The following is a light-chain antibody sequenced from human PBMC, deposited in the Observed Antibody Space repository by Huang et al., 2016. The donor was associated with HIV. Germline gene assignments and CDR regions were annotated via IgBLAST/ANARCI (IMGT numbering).Light chain of an antibody. J-gene: IGKJ1*01. CDR2: AAS. V-gene: IGKV1-39*01. CDR1: QSIRSY. Sequence: DIQMTQSPSSLSASVGDRVTITCRASQSIRSYLNWYQQKPGKAPKLLIYAASSLQSGVPSRFSGSGSGTDFTLTISSLQPEDFATYYCQQSYSTPPEGTFGPGTKVEIK. CDR3: QQSYSTPPEGT.